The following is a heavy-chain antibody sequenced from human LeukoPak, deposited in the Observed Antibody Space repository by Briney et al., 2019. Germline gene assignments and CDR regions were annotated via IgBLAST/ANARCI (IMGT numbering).Heavy chain of an antibody. CDR2: ISGSGGST. CDR3: AKDYWDIVVVPAALIDY. CDR1: GFTFSFYT. Sequence: GGSLRLSCAASGFTFSFYTMSWVRQAPGKGLEWVSAISGSGGSTYYADSVKGRFTISRDNSKNTLFLQMNSLRAEDTAVYYCAKDYWDIVVVPAALIDYWGQGTLVSVSS. J-gene: IGHJ4*02. V-gene: IGHV3-23*01. D-gene: IGHD2-2*01.